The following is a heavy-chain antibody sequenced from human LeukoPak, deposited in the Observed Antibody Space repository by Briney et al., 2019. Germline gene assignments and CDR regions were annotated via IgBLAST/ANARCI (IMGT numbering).Heavy chain of an antibody. Sequence: SETLSLTCAVYGGSFSGYYWSWIRQPPGKGLEWIGEINHSGSTNYNPSLKSRVTISVDTSKNQFSLKLSCVTAADTAVYYCARDRGPAAAIFDYWGQGTLVTVSS. CDR3: ARDRGPAAAIFDY. CDR1: GGSFSGYY. J-gene: IGHJ4*02. D-gene: IGHD2-2*01. CDR2: INHSGST. V-gene: IGHV4-34*01.